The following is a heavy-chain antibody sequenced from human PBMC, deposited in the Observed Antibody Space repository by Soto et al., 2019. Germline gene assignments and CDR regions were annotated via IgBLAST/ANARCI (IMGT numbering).Heavy chain of an antibody. Sequence: GGSLRLSCAASGFTFSSYSMNWVRQAPGKGLEWVSSISSSSSYIYYADSVKGRFTISRDNAKNSLYLQMNSLRAEDTAVYYSAREMDLAYSNQYYYYYYGMDVWGQGTTVTVSS. CDR3: AREMDLAYSNQYYYYYYGMDV. D-gene: IGHD4-4*01. J-gene: IGHJ6*02. CDR1: GFTFSSYS. CDR2: ISSSSSYI. V-gene: IGHV3-21*01.